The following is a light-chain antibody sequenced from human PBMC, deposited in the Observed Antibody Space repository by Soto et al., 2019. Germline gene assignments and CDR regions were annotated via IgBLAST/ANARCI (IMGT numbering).Light chain of an antibody. CDR3: QQYGIHHT. J-gene: IGKJ2*01. V-gene: IGKV3-20*01. CDR1: QSVSSSY. Sequence: EIVLTQSPGTLSLSPGERATLSCRASQSVSSSYLAWYQQKPGQAPRLLIYGASSRATGIPDRFSGSGSGTDFTLTISRLEPEDFAVYYCQQYGIHHTFGQGTKLEIK. CDR2: GAS.